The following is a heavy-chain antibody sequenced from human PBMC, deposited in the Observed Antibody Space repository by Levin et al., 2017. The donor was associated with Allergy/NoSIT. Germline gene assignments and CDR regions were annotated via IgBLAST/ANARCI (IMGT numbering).Heavy chain of an antibody. CDR1: GYSFTSYW. V-gene: IGHV5-51*01. D-gene: IGHD5-12*01. CDR2: IYPGDSDT. Sequence: PGGSLRLSCRGSGYSFTSYWLGWVRQMPGKGLEWMGSIYPGDSDTRYSPSFQGQVTMSVDKSISTAYLQWTYLKASDSAVYFCARSYTGYNGFDFWGQGALVTVS. CDR3: ARSYTGYNGFDF. J-gene: IGHJ5*01.